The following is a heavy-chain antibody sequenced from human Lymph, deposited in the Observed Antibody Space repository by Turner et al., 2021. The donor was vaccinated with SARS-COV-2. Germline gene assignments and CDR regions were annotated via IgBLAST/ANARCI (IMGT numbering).Heavy chain of an antibody. Sequence: QVQLVASGGGVVQPGRSLRLSCAASGFTFSSYGMHWVRQAPGKGLGWVAVIWYDGSNKYYADSVKGRFTISRDNSKNTLYLQMNSLRAEDTAVYYCARVKGYNGYDLRYYYGMDVWGQGTTVTVSS. CDR1: GFTFSSYG. D-gene: IGHD5-12*01. CDR2: IWYDGSNK. V-gene: IGHV3-33*01. J-gene: IGHJ6*02. CDR3: ARVKGYNGYDLRYYYGMDV.